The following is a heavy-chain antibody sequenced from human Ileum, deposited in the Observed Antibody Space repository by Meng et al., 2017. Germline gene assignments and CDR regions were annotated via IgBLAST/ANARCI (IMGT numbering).Heavy chain of an antibody. J-gene: IGHJ4*02. CDR1: GASVSSNNDG. CDR2: GST. V-gene: IGHV4-61*01. CDR3: ARDHWGSLDY. D-gene: IGHD7-27*01. Sequence: QMPLQESGPGLVSPSQTLTLTCTVSGASVSSNNDGWGWIRQPPGKGLEWIGYGSTNHNPSLKSRVTISVDTSKNQFFLTLNSVTAADTAIYYCARDHWGSLDYWGQGILVTVSS.